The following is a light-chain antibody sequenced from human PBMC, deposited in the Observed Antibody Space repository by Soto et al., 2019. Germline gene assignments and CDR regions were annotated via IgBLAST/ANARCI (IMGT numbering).Light chain of an antibody. CDR2: EVT. V-gene: IGLV2-23*02. J-gene: IGLJ1*01. Sequence: ALTQPASVSGSPGQSITIPCTGTSGDVGGYNLVSWYQQHPGKAPKLMIYEVTERPSGVSNRFSGSKSGNTASLTISGLQPDEEADYYCCSYAGNSEVFGTGTKVTVL. CDR3: CSYAGNSEV. CDR1: SGDVGGYNL.